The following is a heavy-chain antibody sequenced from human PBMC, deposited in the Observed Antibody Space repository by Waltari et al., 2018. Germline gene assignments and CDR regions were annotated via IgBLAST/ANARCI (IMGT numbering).Heavy chain of an antibody. V-gene: IGHV3-30*04. D-gene: IGHD3-22*01. CDR2: ISYNARNI. J-gene: IGHJ6*02. CDR3: ARDYCDRTNCHGMDV. CDR1: EFTFSSYA. Sequence: QVQLVESGGGVVQPGRSLRLSCEASEFTFSSYAMHWVRQAPGKGLELVAVISYNARNIYYVDSVKGRFTISRDNSKKTLYLQMNSLRAEDTAVYYCARDYCDRTNCHGMDVWGQGTTVTVSS.